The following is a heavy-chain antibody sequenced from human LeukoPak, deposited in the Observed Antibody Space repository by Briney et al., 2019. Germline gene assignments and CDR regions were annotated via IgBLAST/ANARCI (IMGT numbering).Heavy chain of an antibody. J-gene: IGHJ5*02. CDR2: ITSSSSYI. CDR3: ARFDCSSTSCYTGWFDP. Sequence: PGGSLRLSCAASGFTFSTYSMNWVRQAPGKGLEWVSSITSSSSYIYYADSVKGRFTISRDNAKNSLYLRMNTLRAEDTAVYYCARFDCSSTSCYTGWFDPWGQGTLVTVSS. CDR1: GFTFSTYS. V-gene: IGHV3-21*01. D-gene: IGHD2-2*02.